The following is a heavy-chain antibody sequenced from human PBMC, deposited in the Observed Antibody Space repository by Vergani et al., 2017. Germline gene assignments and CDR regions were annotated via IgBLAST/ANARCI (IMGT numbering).Heavy chain of an antibody. CDR1: GFTFSSYG. J-gene: IGHJ3*02. CDR3: AKEHSSGWYFGMGAFDI. Sequence: QVQLVESGGGVVQPGRSLRLSCAASGFTFSSYGMHWVRQAPGKGLEWVAVISYDGSNKYYADSVKGRFTITRDKSKNTLYLQMNSLRAEGTAVYYCAKEHSSGWYFGMGAFDIWGQGTMVTVSS. V-gene: IGHV3-30*18. D-gene: IGHD6-19*01. CDR2: ISYDGSNK.